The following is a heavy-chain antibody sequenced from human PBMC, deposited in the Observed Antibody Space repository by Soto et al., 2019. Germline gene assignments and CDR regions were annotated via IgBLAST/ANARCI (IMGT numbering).Heavy chain of an antibody. Sequence: EVQLVESGGGLVQPGGSLRLSCAASGFTFSNYWMHWVRQAPGKGPVWFSRINTDGSTTNYADSVKGRFTISRDNAKNTLYLQTNSMWAEDTAVYYCARDLGGYASHWGQGTLVTVSS. CDR1: GFTFSNYW. J-gene: IGHJ4*02. V-gene: IGHV3-74*01. D-gene: IGHD3-16*01. CDR2: INTDGSTT. CDR3: ARDLGGYASH.